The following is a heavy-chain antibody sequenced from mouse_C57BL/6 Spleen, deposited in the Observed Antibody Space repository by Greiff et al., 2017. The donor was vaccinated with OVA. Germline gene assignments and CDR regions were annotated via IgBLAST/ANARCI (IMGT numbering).Heavy chain of an antibody. J-gene: IGHJ4*01. CDR3: TRGGYYAMDY. D-gene: IGHD1-1*02. CDR1: GFTFSSYA. V-gene: IGHV5-9-1*02. Sequence: EVKVVESGEGLVKPGGSLKLSCAASGFTFSSYAMSWVRQTPGKRLEWVAYISSGGDYIYYADTVKGRFTISRDNARNTLYLQMSSLKSEDTAMYDCTRGGYYAMDYWGQGTSVTVSS. CDR2: ISSGGDYI.